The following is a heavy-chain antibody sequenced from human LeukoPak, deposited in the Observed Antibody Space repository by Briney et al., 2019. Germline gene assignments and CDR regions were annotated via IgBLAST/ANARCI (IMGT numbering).Heavy chain of an antibody. CDR3: ARDRDSSGYSDY. J-gene: IGHJ4*02. CDR1: GFTFSSYS. V-gene: IGHV3-21*01. D-gene: IGHD3-22*01. Sequence: GGSLRLSCAASGFTFSSYSMNWVRQVPGKGLEWVSSISSSSSYIYYADSVKGRFTISRDNAKNSLYLQMNSLRAEDTAVYYCARDRDSSGYSDYWGQGTLVTVSS. CDR2: ISSSSSYI.